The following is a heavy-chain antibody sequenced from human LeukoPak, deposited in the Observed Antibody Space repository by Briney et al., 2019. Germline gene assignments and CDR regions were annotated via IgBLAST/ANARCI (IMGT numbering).Heavy chain of an antibody. V-gene: IGHV1-8*01. CDR2: MNPNSGNT. Sequence: ASVKVSCKASGYTFTSYDINWVRQATGQGLEWMGWMNPNSGNTGYAQKFQGRVTMTRNTSISTAYMELSSLRSEDTAVYYCARGKLGYCSGGSCYSFWGQGTLVTVSS. CDR1: GYTFTSYD. J-gene: IGHJ4*02. CDR3: ARGKLGYCSGGSCYSF. D-gene: IGHD2-15*01.